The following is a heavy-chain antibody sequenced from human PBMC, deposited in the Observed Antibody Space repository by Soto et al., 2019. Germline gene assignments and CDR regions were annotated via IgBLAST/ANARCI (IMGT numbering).Heavy chain of an antibody. Sequence: GGSLRLSCAASGFTFSSYSMNWVRQAPGKGLEWVSSISSSSSYIYYADSVKGRFTISRDNAKNSLYLQMNSLRAEDTAVYYCARVGVTGVPEKNWGSEGYYYYGMDVWGQGTTVTVSS. D-gene: IGHD7-27*01. CDR1: GFTFSSYS. J-gene: IGHJ6*02. V-gene: IGHV3-21*01. CDR3: ARVGVTGVPEKNWGSEGYYYYGMDV. CDR2: ISSSSSYI.